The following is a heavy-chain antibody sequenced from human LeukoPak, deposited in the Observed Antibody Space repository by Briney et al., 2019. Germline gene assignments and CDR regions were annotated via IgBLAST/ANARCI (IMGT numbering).Heavy chain of an antibody. CDR2: INPNSGGT. D-gene: IGHD4-17*01. J-gene: IGHJ5*02. CDR3: ARDGGKYGDTNWFDP. CDR1: GYTFTGYY. Sequence: ASVKVSCKASGYTFTGYYMHWVRQAPGQGLEWIGWINPNSGGTNYAQKFQGRVTMTRDTSISTAYMELSRLRSDDTAVYYCARDGGKYGDTNWFDPWGQGTLVTVSS. V-gene: IGHV1-2*02.